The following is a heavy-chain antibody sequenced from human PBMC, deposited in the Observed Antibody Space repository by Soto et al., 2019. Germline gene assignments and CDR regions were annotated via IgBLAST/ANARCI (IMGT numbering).Heavy chain of an antibody. J-gene: IGHJ4*02. CDR3: ARDHHSYYDTSGYYPYFDF. CDR1: GGSVNTAPYH. V-gene: IGHV4-61*01. CDR2: IYYTGST. D-gene: IGHD3-22*01. Sequence: LSLTCTVSGGSVNTAPYHWSWIRQSPRNGLEWIGNIYYTGSTNYNPSFESRVAISLDTSNNRFSLRLTSLTAADTAVYFCARDHHSYYDTSGYYPYFDFWGQGTLVTVSS.